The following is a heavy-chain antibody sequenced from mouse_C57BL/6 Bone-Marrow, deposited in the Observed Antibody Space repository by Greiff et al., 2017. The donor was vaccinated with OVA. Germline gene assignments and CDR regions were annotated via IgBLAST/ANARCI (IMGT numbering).Heavy chain of an antibody. V-gene: IGHV1-7*01. Sequence: QVQLQQSGAELAKPGASVKLSCKASGYTFTSYWMHWVKQRPGQGLEWIGYINPSSGYTKYNQKFEDQATLTADKSSSTAYMQLSSLTYEDSAVYYCARWYYAMDYWGQGTSVTVSS. CDR2: INPSSGYT. CDR1: GYTFTSYW. CDR3: ARWYYAMDY. J-gene: IGHJ4*01.